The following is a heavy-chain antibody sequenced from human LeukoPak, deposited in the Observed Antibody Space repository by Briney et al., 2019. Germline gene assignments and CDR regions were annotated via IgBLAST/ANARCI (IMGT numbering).Heavy chain of an antibody. Sequence: SQTVSLTCTVSGGSISSGSYHCSWIRQPAGKGLEWIGRIYTSGSTNYNPSLRSRVTISVDTSKNQFSLKLSSVTAADTAVYYCARVEGYDSSGYYAQSAEYFQHWGQGTLVTVSS. CDR1: GGSISSGSYH. V-gene: IGHV4-61*02. CDR3: ARVEGYDSSGYYAQSAEYFQH. D-gene: IGHD3-22*01. CDR2: IYTSGST. J-gene: IGHJ1*01.